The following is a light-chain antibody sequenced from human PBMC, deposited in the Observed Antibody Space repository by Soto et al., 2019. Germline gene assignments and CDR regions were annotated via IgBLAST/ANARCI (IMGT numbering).Light chain of an antibody. CDR2: AAS. V-gene: IGKV1-27*01. CDR1: QGISTY. J-gene: IGKJ1*01. CDR3: QKYNSAART. Sequence: DIQMTQSPSSLSASVGDRVTITCRASQGISTYLAWYQQKPWKVPKLLIYAASTLQSGVPSRFSGSGSVTDFTLTISSLQTEEVAPYYVQKYNSAARTFGQGTKVEIK.